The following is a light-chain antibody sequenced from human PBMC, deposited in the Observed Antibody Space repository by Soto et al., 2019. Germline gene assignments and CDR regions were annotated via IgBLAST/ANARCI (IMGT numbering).Light chain of an antibody. CDR3: QQYGTSPWT. J-gene: IGKJ1*01. CDR1: QSVSSRY. V-gene: IGKV3-20*01. Sequence: EIVLTQSPGTLSVSPGERATLSCRASQSVSSRYVAWYQQKPGQAPRLLIYAASGRATGIPDRFSGSGSGTDFTLTISGLEPEDLGVYHCQQYGTSPWTFGQGTKVEIK. CDR2: AAS.